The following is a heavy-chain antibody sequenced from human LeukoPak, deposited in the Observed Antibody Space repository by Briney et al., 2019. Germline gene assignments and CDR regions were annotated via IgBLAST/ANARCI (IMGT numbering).Heavy chain of an antibody. Sequence: GGSLRLSCTASGFTFSTYEMNWVRQAPGKGLEWVSYISGSGYPIYYADSVKGRFTISRDNAKNSLYLQMNSLRAEDTAIYYCARVRGLEWLLRHLDSWGQGTLVTVSS. CDR2: ISGSGYPI. V-gene: IGHV3-48*03. CDR1: GFTFSTYE. CDR3: ARVRGLEWLLRHLDS. D-gene: IGHD3-3*01. J-gene: IGHJ4*02.